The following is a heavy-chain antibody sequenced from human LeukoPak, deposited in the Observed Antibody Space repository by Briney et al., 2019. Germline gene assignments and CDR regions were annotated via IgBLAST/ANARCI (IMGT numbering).Heavy chain of an antibody. D-gene: IGHD6-13*01. J-gene: IGHJ4*02. CDR3: ARDQSIAAAGTRGLTDY. CDR2: ISYDGSNK. V-gene: IGHV3-30*04. CDR1: GFTFSSYA. Sequence: GRSLRLSCAASGFTFSSYAMHWVRQAPGKGLEWVAVISYDGSNKYYADSVKGRFTISRDNSKNTLYLQMNSLRAEDTAVYYCARDQSIAAAGTRGLTDYCGQGTLVTVSS.